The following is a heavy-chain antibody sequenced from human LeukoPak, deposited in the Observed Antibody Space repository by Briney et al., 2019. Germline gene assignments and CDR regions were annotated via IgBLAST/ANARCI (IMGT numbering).Heavy chain of an antibody. D-gene: IGHD3-10*01. CDR2: IYYSGST. Sequence: SETLSLTCAVYGGSFSGYYWSWIRQPPGKGLEWIGYIYYSGSTNYNPSPKSRVTTSVDTSKNQFSLKLSSVTAADTAVYYCAREPHFGSGRDDAFDIWGQGTMVTVSS. J-gene: IGHJ3*02. CDR3: AREPHFGSGRDDAFDI. CDR1: GGSFSGYY. V-gene: IGHV4-59*01.